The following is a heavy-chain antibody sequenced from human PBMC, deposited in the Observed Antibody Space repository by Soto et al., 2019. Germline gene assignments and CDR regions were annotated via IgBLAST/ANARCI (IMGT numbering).Heavy chain of an antibody. CDR1: ITTIYY. Sequence: SETLSLTCAVSITTIYYFGWIRQPPGKGLECIGSIYHSGSTYYNPHLKSRVTISVATSRNQFSLTLRSVTAAVTAGHFCASPSAAYCSDSSRCESPFDYWGQGIMVTVSS. V-gene: IGHV4-38-2*01. J-gene: IGHJ4*02. CDR2: IYHSGST. D-gene: IGHD2-15*01. CDR3: ASPSAAYCSDSSRCESPFDY.